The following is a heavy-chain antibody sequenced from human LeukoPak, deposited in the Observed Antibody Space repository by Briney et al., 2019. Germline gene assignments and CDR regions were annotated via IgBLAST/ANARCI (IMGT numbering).Heavy chain of an antibody. CDR3: ARDQYYYGSGSYGLDY. J-gene: IGHJ4*02. D-gene: IGHD3-10*01. V-gene: IGHV4-4*07. Sequence: SEPLSLTCTVSGGSISSYYWSWIRQPAGKGLEWIGRIYTSGSTNYNPSLKSRVTMSVDTSKNQFSLKLSSVTAADTAVYYCARDQYYYGSGSYGLDYWGQGTLVTVSS. CDR1: GGSISSYY. CDR2: IYTSGST.